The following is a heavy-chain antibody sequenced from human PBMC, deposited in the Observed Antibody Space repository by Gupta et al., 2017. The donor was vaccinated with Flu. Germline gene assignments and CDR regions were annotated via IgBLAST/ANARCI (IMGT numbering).Heavy chain of an antibody. CDR2: ISASGIST. Sequence: MGWVRQAPGAGLEWVSAISASGISTYVTDSVKGRFTISRDNSNNTLFLQLNSLRAEDTAVYYCSPSTPGSVTYWGQGTLVTVSS. V-gene: IGHV3-23*01. D-gene: IGHD4-4*01. J-gene: IGHJ4*02. CDR3: SPSTPGSVTY.